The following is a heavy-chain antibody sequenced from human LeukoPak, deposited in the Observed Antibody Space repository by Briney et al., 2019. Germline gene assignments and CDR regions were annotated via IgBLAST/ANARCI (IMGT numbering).Heavy chain of an antibody. CDR2: IYSGGST. V-gene: IGHV3-53*01. J-gene: IGHJ4*02. Sequence: GGSLRLSCAASGFTVSSNYMSWVRQAPGKGLEWVSVIYSGGSTYYADSVKGRFTTSRDNSKNTLYLQMNSLRAEDTAVYYCARDRYYGSGSYGLDYWGQGTLVTVSS. CDR3: ARDRYYGSGSYGLDY. D-gene: IGHD3-10*01. CDR1: GFTVSSNY.